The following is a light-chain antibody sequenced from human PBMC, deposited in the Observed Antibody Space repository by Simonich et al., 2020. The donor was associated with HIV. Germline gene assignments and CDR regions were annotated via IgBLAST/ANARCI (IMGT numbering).Light chain of an antibody. CDR3: SSYTSSSTVV. CDR2: DVS. CDR1: SSDVGGYNY. V-gene: IGLV2-14*03. J-gene: IGLJ2*01. Sequence: QSALTQPASVSGSPGQSITISCTGTSSDVGGYNYDSWYQHHPGKAPKLMIYDVSKRPSRFSNRFSGSKSGNTASLTISGIQAEDEADYYCSSYTSSSTVVFGGGTKLTVL.